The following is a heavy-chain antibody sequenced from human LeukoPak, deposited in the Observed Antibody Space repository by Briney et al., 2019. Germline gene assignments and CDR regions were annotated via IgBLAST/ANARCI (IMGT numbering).Heavy chain of an antibody. CDR3: ARTVAGHLNFDY. V-gene: IGHV2-70*11. CDR1: GFSLSTTKIC. D-gene: IGHD6-13*01. CDR2: IDWDDDK. Sequence: SGPTLVNPTQTLTLTCSFSGFSLSTTKICVSWIRQPPGKALEWLARIDWDDDKYYSTSLKTRLTISKDTSKNQVVLTMTNIDPVDTATYYCARTVAGHLNFDYWGQGTLVTVSS. J-gene: IGHJ4*02.